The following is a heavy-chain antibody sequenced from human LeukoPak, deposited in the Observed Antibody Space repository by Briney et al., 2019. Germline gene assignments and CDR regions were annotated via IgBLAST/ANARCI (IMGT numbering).Heavy chain of an antibody. Sequence: RGESLKISCKGSGYSFTSYWIGWVRQMPGKGLEWMGIIYPDDSDTRYSPSFEGQVIISVDKSISTAYLQWSSLKASDTATYYCARHGHCTNGVCYSNYYYYMDVWCKGTTVTVSS. V-gene: IGHV5-51*01. D-gene: IGHD2-8*01. CDR2: IYPDDSDT. J-gene: IGHJ6*03. CDR3: ARHGHCTNGVCYSNYYYYMDV. CDR1: GYSFTSYW.